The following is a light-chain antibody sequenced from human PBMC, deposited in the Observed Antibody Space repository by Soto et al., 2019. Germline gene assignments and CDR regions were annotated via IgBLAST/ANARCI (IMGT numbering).Light chain of an antibody. CDR1: SGSIANNY. CDR3: QSYDSDFVV. J-gene: IGLJ2*01. CDR2: EDQ. Sequence: NFMLTQPHSVSESPGKTITISCTGSSGSIANNYVQWYQQRPGSAPTTVIYEDQQRPSGVPDRFSGSTDGSSNSASLTISGLQTEDEADYYCQSYDSDFVVFGGGTKVTVL. V-gene: IGLV6-57*02.